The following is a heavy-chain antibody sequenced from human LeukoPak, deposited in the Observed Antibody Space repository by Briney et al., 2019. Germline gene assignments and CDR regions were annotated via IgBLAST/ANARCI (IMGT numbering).Heavy chain of an antibody. CDR3: AKRPERGYYDSSGSYYFDY. J-gene: IGHJ4*02. V-gene: IGHV3-30-3*02. D-gene: IGHD3-22*01. CDR1: GFTFSSYA. Sequence: GRSLRLSCAASGFTFSSYAMHWVRQAPGKGLEWVAVISYDGSNKYYADSVKGRFTISRDNSKNTLYLQMNSLRAEDTAVYYCAKRPERGYYDSSGSYYFDYWGQGTLVTVSS. CDR2: ISYDGSNK.